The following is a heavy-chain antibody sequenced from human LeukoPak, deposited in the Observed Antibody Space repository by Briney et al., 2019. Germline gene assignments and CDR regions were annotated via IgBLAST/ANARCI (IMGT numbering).Heavy chain of an antibody. Sequence: PGGSLRLSCAASGFTFSNFAMNGVRQAPGKGLEWGSSISEIGDDTAYADPAKGRGTLSRDNSRNTLSLQMIPLRAEDTAVYFCVKHFVDVWGQGTLVTVSS. CDR3: VKHFVDV. V-gene: IGHV3-23*01. J-gene: IGHJ1*01. CDR1: GFTFSNFA. CDR2: ISEIGDDT. D-gene: IGHD6-6*01.